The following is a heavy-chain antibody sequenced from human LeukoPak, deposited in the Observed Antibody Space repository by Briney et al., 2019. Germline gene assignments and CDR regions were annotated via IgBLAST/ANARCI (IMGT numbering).Heavy chain of an antibody. V-gene: IGHV3-48*04. CDR3: ARLPAYCSSTSCYYDY. J-gene: IGHJ4*02. CDR1: GFTFSSYA. Sequence: GGSLRLSCAASGFTFSSYAMSWVRQAPGKGLEWVSYISSASGSINYADSVKGRFTISRDNAKNSLFLQMNSLRAEDTAVYYCARLPAYCSSTSCYYDYWGQGTLVTVSS. D-gene: IGHD2-2*01. CDR2: ISSASGSI.